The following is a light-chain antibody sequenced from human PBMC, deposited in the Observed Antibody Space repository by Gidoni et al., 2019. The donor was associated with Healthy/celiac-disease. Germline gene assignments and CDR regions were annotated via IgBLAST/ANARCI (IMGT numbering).Light chain of an antibody. V-gene: IGKV1-5*03. CDR3: QQYNSYSPT. CDR2: KAS. J-gene: IGKJ4*01. CDR1: QSISSW. Sequence: SVGDSVTITCRASQSISSWLAWYQQKPGKAPKLLIYKASSLESGVPSRFSGSGSGTEFSLTISSLQPDDFATYYCQQYNSYSPTFGGGTKVEIK.